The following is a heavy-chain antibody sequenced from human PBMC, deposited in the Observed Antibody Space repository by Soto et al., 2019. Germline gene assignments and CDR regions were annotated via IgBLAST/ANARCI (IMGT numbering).Heavy chain of an antibody. D-gene: IGHD2-15*01. Sequence: VQLVESGGGLVQPGGSLRLSCAVSGFILSDFAMHWVRQAPGRGLEWVAVILKDGKSKYYADSVRGRFTISSDTSKDTIFLQLTSLRLDDSAVYYCAKTGCNGGSCFSWFDPWGQGTPVIVSS. CDR2: ILKDGKSK. CDR3: AKTGCNGGSCFSWFDP. CDR1: GFILSDFA. V-gene: IGHV3-30*04. J-gene: IGHJ5*02.